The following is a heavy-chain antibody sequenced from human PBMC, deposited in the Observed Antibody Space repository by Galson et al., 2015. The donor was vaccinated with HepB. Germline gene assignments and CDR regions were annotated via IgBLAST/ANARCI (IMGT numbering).Heavy chain of an antibody. CDR2: MYYSGIS. J-gene: IGHJ4*02. CDR3: ARADDFNNLAY. V-gene: IGHV4-39*07. Sequence: ETLSLTCTVSGGSISSSGHFWGWIRQPPGKGLEWIGSMYYSGISHYNPSLKSRVTISLDPSKNQFSLRLTSVTAADTAFYYCARADDFNNLAYWGQGTLVSVST. D-gene: IGHD5-24*01. CDR1: GGSISSSGHF.